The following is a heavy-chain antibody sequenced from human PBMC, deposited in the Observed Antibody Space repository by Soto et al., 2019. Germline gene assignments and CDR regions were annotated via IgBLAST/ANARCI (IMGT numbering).Heavy chain of an antibody. D-gene: IGHD3-3*01. Sequence: PGGSLRLSCAASGFTFSSYSMNWVRQAPGKVLEWVSYFSSSSSTIYYADSVKGRFTISRDNAKNSLYLQMNSLRAEDTAEYYCARVFYYMDVWGKGTTVTVSS. CDR3: ARVFYYMDV. CDR2: FSSSSSTI. J-gene: IGHJ6*03. V-gene: IGHV3-48*01. CDR1: GFTFSSYS.